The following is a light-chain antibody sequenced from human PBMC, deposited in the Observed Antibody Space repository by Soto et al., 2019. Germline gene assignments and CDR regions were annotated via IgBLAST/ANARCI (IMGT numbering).Light chain of an antibody. V-gene: IGKV3-20*01. J-gene: IGKJ1*01. CDR2: GAS. CDR3: QQYGSSPPWK. Sequence: EIVLTQSPGTLSLSPGERATLSCRASQSVSSSYLAWYQQKPGQAPRLLIYGASNRATGIPDRFSGSGSGTDFTLTISRLEPEDFAVYYCQQYGSSPPWKCGQGTKGDIK. CDR1: QSVSSSY.